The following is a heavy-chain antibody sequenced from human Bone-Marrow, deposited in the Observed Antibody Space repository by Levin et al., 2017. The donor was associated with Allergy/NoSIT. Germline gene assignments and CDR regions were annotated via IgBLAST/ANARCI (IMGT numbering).Heavy chain of an antibody. CDR2: ISSSSSYT. D-gene: IGHD3-10*01. Sequence: PGGSLRLSCAASGFTFSDYYMSWIRQAPGKGLEWVSYISSSSSYTNYADSVKGRFTISRDNAKNSLYLQMNSLRAEDTAVYYCARDMVTMVRGVITRVDAFDIWGQGTMVTVSS. CDR1: GFTFSDYY. CDR3: ARDMVTMVRGVITRVDAFDI. V-gene: IGHV3-11*05. J-gene: IGHJ3*02.